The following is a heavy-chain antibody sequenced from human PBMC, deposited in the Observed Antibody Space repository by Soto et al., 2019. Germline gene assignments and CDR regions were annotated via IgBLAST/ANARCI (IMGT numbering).Heavy chain of an antibody. CDR3: AREAYYYDSSGYFSKYFDS. CDR2: IYYTGSA. J-gene: IGHJ4*02. Sequence: SETLSLTCTVSGGSISSGGYYWSWIRQHPGQGLEWIGYIYYTGSAYYNPSLKSRLTISVDTSNNQFSLKLSSVTAEDTAVYYCAREAYYYDSSGYFSKYFDSWGQGTLVTVS. D-gene: IGHD3-22*01. CDR1: GGSISSGGYY. V-gene: IGHV4-31*03.